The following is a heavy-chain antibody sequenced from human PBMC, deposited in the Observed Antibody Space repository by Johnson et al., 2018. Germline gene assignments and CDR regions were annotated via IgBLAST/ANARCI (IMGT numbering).Heavy chain of an antibody. J-gene: IGHJ2*01. CDR3: ARDLHDSGDYADWYFDL. CDR1: GGSISSYY. V-gene: IGHV4-59*01. Sequence: QVQLQESGPGLVKPSETLSLTCTVSGGSISSYYWSWIRQPPGKGLEWIGYIYYSGSTNYNPSLKSRVTISVDTSKNQFSLKLSSVTAADTAVYYCARDLHDSGDYADWYFDLWRRGTLVTVSS. CDR2: IYYSGST. D-gene: IGHD4-17*01.